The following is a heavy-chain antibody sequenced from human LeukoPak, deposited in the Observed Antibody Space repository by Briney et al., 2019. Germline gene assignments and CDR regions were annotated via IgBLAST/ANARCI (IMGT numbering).Heavy chain of an antibody. CDR3: ATEGPNYYMDV. V-gene: IGHV1-69*05. Sequence: SVKVSCKASGGTFSKFGISWVRQAPGEGLEWMGGIIPMFGAANYAQKFQGRVTITTDESTTTAHMELISLTSDDTAVYFCATEGPNYYMDVWGKGTTITVSS. J-gene: IGHJ6*03. CDR1: GGTFSKFG. CDR2: IIPMFGAA.